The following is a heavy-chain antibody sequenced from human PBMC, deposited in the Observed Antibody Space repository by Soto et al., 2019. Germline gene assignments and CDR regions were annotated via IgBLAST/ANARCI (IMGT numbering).Heavy chain of an antibody. CDR3: ARAPFTTFGVVITSTGYNWFDP. J-gene: IGHJ5*02. CDR1: GYTFTSYA. Sequence: ASVKVSCKASGYTFTSYAMHWVRQAPGQRLEWMGRINAGNGNTKYSQKFQGRVTITRVTSASTAYMELSSLRSEDTAVYYCARAPFTTFGVVITSTGYNWFDPWGQGTLVTVSS. D-gene: IGHD3-3*01. V-gene: IGHV1-3*01. CDR2: INAGNGNT.